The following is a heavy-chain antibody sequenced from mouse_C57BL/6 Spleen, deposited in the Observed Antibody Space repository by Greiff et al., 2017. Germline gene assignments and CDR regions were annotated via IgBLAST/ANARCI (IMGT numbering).Heavy chain of an antibody. CDR3: AGTVVYDGGIFDY. V-gene: IGHV1-82*01. Sequence: QVQLQQSGPELVKPGASVKISCTASGFAFSSSWMNWVKQRPGKGLEWIGRIYPGDGDTNYNGKFKGKATLTADTSSSTAYMQLSSLTSEDAAVFFCAGTVVYDGGIFDYWGQGTTLTVSS. CDR2: IYPGDGDT. J-gene: IGHJ2*01. CDR1: GFAFSSSW. D-gene: IGHD2-3*01.